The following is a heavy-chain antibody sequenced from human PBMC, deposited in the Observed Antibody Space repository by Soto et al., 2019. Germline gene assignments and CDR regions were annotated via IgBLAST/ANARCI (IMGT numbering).Heavy chain of an antibody. CDR2: IGGSGGSV. CDR3: ARNLAWAFDS. D-gene: IGHD1-26*01. CDR1: GFTFSTFS. J-gene: IGHJ4*02. Sequence: GGSLRLSCAASGFTFSTFSTNWVRQAPGKGLEWLSYIGGSGGSVSYADSVKGRFTISRDNGKNTLYLQMSSLRDADTAVYYCARNLAWAFDSWGQGALVTVSS. V-gene: IGHV3-48*02.